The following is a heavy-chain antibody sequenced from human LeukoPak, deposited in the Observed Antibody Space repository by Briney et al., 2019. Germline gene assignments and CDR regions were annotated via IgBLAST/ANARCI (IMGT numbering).Heavy chain of an antibody. CDR2: ISWDGGST. CDR1: GFTFDDYA. Sequence: PGGSLRLSCAVSGFTFDDYAMHWVRQAPGKGLEWVSLISWDGGSTYYADSVKGRFTISRDNSKSSLYLQMNSLRAEDTAVYYCAKDFGAYCSGGSCYVPYAFDIWGQGTMVTVSS. D-gene: IGHD2-15*01. V-gene: IGHV3-43D*03. J-gene: IGHJ3*02. CDR3: AKDFGAYCSGGSCYVPYAFDI.